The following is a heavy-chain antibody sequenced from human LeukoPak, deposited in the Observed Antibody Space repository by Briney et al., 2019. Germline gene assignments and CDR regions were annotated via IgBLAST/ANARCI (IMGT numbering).Heavy chain of an antibody. CDR2: INPNSGGT. J-gene: IGHJ6*03. CDR1: GYTFTGYY. D-gene: IGHD3-3*01. Sequence: ASVKVSCKASGYTFTGYYMHWVRQAPGQGLEWMGWINPNSGGTNYAQKFQGRVTMTRDTSISTAYMELSRLRSDDTAVYYCARTRLRFLTYYYMDVWGKGTTVTVSS. V-gene: IGHV1-2*02. CDR3: ARTRLRFLTYYYMDV.